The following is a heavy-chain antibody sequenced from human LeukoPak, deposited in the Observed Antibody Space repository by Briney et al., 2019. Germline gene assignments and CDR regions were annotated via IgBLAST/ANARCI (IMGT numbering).Heavy chain of an antibody. CDR2: ISGSDTNI. V-gene: IGHV3-11*04. CDR3: ARDYFGSGRTDWFGP. J-gene: IGHJ5*02. Sequence: GGSLRLSCAASGFTFSDYYMTWIRQAPGKGLEWVSYISGSDTNIYYADSVKGRFTISRDNAKNSLYLQMNSLRVEDTAVYYCARDYFGSGRTDWFGPWGQGTLVTVSS. D-gene: IGHD3-10*01. CDR1: GFTFSDYY.